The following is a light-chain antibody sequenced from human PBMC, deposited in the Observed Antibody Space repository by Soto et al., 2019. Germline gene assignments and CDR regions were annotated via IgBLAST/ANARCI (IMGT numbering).Light chain of an antibody. CDR1: QSISSW. Sequence: DIQMTQSPSTLSASVGDRVTITCRASQSISSWLAWYQQKPGEAPKILIYKASSLESGVPSRFSGSGSGTEFTLTIISLQPDDFATYYCQQYDYYPYTFGQGSKVDIK. CDR2: KAS. J-gene: IGKJ2*01. V-gene: IGKV1-5*03. CDR3: QQYDYYPYT.